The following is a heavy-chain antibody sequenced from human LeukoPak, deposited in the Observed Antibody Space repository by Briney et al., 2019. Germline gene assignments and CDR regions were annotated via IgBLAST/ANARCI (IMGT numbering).Heavy chain of an antibody. CDR3: AREGGFYRPLDY. D-gene: IGHD3-3*01. CDR1: GGSISSSDW. CDR2: VHLDGRT. V-gene: IGHV4-4*02. Sequence: SGTLSLTCAVSGGSISSSDWWTWVRQPPGKGLEWIGEVHLDGRTNYNPSLKSRLIMSVDLPENHISLKLTSVTAADTAVYYCAREGGFYRPLDYSGQGTLVTVSS. J-gene: IGHJ4*02.